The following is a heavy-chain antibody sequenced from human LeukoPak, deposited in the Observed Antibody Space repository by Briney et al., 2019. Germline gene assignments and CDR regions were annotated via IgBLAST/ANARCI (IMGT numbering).Heavy chain of an antibody. J-gene: IGHJ4*02. CDR3: AKDWSQYQYYFDY. V-gene: IGHV3-33*06. D-gene: IGHD2-2*01. CDR2: IWYDGSNK. Sequence: PGGSLRLSCAASGFTFSSYGMHWVRQAPGKGLEWVAGIWYDGSNKYYADSVKGRFTISRDNAKNTLYLQMNSLRAEDTAVYYCAKDWSQYQYYFDYWGQGTLVTVSS. CDR1: GFTFSSYG.